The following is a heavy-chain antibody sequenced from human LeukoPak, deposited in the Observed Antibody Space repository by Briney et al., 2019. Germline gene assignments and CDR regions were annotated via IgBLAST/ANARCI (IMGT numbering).Heavy chain of an antibody. D-gene: IGHD3-10*02. J-gene: IGHJ6*04. CDR3: AELGITMIGGV. Sequence: GGSLRLSCAVSGFTLSTYWMSWVRQAPGKGLEWVSYISSSGSTIYYADSVKGRFTISRDNAKNSLYLQMNSLRAEDTAVYYCAELGITMIGGVWGKGTTVTISS. CDR1: GFTLSTYW. V-gene: IGHV3-48*04. CDR2: ISSSGSTI.